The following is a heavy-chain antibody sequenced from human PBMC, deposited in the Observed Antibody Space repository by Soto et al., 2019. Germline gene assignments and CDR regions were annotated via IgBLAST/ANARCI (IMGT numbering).Heavy chain of an antibody. J-gene: IGHJ4*02. CDR2: ITTDGGST. CDR1: GFTFRGYW. V-gene: IGHV3-74*01. CDR3: ARDRDIVGASPLAY. D-gene: IGHD1-26*01. Sequence: GESLKISCAASGFTFRGYWMNWVRQAPGKGLVWVSHITTDGGSTNYADSVKGRFTISRDNAKDTLYLYMSSLRVDDTAVYYCARDRDIVGASPLAYWGQGTLVTVSS.